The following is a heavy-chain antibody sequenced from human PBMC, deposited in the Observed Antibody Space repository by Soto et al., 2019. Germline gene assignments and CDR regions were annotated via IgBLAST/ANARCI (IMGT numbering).Heavy chain of an antibody. J-gene: IGHJ4*02. D-gene: IGHD6-13*01. Sequence: QVQLVQSGSEVKKPGSSVRVSCKTSGGTFSIYTISWVRQAPGQGLEWMGRVLPFLDITSYSQRVQGRVTITAERSTTTAYMELSSLRSEDTAVYYCARDRDNSNWPNFDSWGQGTLVTVSS. CDR2: VLPFLDIT. CDR1: GGTFSIYT. CDR3: ARDRDNSNWPNFDS. V-gene: IGHV1-69*02.